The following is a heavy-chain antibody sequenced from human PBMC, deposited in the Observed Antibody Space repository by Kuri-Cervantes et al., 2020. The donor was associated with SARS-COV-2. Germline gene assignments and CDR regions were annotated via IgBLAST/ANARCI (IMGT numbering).Heavy chain of an antibody. CDR3: ARIASSSGWENFDY. CDR1: GFTFSSYS. Sequence: ETLSLTCAASGFTFSSYSMNWVRQVPGKGLEWVSYISNSSSTIYYADSVKGRFTISRDNAKNSLYLQMNSLRAEDTAVYYCARIASSSGWENFDYWGQGTLVTVSS. D-gene: IGHD6-19*01. CDR2: ISNSSSTI. V-gene: IGHV3-48*01. J-gene: IGHJ4*02.